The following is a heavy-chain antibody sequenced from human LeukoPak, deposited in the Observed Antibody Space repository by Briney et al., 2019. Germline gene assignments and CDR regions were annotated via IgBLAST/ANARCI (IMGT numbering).Heavy chain of an antibody. V-gene: IGHV1-24*01. CDR2: FDPEDGET. J-gene: IGHJ4*02. CDR1: GYTLTELS. CDR3: ATAGDGSGSYYPFDY. D-gene: IGHD3-10*01. Sequence: GASVKVSCKVSGYTLTELSMHWVRQAPGKGLEWMGGFDPEDGETIYAQKFQGRVTMTEDTSTDTAYMELSSLRSEDTAVYYCATAGDGSGSYYPFDYWGQGTLVTVSS.